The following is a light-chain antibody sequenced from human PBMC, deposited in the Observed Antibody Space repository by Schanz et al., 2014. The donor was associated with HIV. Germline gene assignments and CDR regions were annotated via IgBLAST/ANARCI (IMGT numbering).Light chain of an antibody. CDR1: SSDVGGYNY. V-gene: IGLV2-8*01. CDR3: SSYSVYGARGVI. Sequence: QSALTQPPSASGSPGQSVTISCTGTSSDVGGYNYVSWYQHHPGKAPKLLIYEVSKRPSGVPARFSGSKSGNTASLTVSGLQGEDEADYYCSSYSVYGARGVIVGTGTKLTVL. J-gene: IGLJ6*01. CDR2: EVS.